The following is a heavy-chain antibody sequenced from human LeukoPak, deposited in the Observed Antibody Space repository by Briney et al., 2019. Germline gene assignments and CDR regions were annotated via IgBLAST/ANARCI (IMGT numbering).Heavy chain of an antibody. Sequence: PSETLSLTCTVSGGSISSSSYYWGWIRQPPGKGLEWIGSIYYSGSTYYNPSLKSRVTISVDTSKKHFSLKLSSVTAADTAVYYCARDGETYYDSRYRRRHNWFDPWGQGTLVTVSS. V-gene: IGHV4-39*07. CDR3: ARDGETYYDSRYRRRHNWFDP. J-gene: IGHJ5*02. D-gene: IGHD3-22*01. CDR1: GGSISSSSYY. CDR2: IYYSGST.